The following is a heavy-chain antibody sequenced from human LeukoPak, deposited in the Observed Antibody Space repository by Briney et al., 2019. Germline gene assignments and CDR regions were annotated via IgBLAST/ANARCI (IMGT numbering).Heavy chain of an antibody. CDR1: GGTFSSYA. V-gene: IGHV1-69*06. Sequence: SVKVSCKASGGTFSSYAISWVRQAPGQGLEWMGGIIPIFGTANYAQKFRGRVTITADKSTSTAYMELSSLRSEDTAVYYCATWGDNRDYYMDVWGKGTTVTVSS. J-gene: IGHJ6*03. CDR3: ATWGDNRDYYMDV. D-gene: IGHD1-14*01. CDR2: IIPIFGTA.